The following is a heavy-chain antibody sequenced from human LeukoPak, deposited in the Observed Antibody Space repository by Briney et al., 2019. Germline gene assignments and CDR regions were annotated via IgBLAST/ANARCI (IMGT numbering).Heavy chain of an antibody. CDR1: GFTFSSYW. Sequence: PWGSLRLSCAASGFTFSSYWMHWVRQVPGKGLVWVSRIRSDGSSTSYADSVKGRFTISRDNAKNTLYLQMSSLRVDDTAVYYCAKDDYNRHWGQGTLVTVSS. J-gene: IGHJ4*02. CDR3: AKDDYNRH. CDR2: IRSDGSST. V-gene: IGHV3-74*01. D-gene: IGHD5-24*01.